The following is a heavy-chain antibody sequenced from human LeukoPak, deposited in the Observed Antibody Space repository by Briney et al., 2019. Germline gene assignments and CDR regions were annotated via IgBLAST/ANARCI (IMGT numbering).Heavy chain of an antibody. CDR2: IKPSNVHT. Sequence: QAXXQGXEGMVWIKPSNVHTNYAQNFQGTFTMTRHTSISTAYMELSSLRSDDTAVYYCASPPLSSAMYYAHWGQGTLVTVSS. CDR3: ASPPLSSAMYYAH. D-gene: IGHD1-26*01. V-gene: IGHV1-2*02. J-gene: IGHJ4*02.